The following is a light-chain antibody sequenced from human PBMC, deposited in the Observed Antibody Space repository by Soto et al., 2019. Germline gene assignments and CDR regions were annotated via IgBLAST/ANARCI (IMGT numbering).Light chain of an antibody. V-gene: IGKV3-20*01. CDR2: GAS. CDR1: QTIGDND. Sequence: EIVLTQSPDTLSLSPGERGTLSCRASQTIGDNDLAWYQQKPGQAPRLLIYGASSRATGIPDRFSGSGSGTDFTLTISXLEPEEFAVYYCQQYGSSPHFGGGTKVDIK. CDR3: QQYGSSPH. J-gene: IGKJ4*01.